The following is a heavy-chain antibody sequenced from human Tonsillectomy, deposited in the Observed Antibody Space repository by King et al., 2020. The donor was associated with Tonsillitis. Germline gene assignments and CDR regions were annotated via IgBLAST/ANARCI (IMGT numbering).Heavy chain of an antibody. CDR2: INPKRGAT. D-gene: IGHD6-19*01. CDR1: GYTFTGYH. Sequence: VQLVESGAEVKKPGASVKVSCKASGYTFTGYHMHWVRQAPGQGLEWMGWINPKRGATKDAQKFQGRVTMTRDTSISTAYMELSRLRSDDTAVYYCASGIAVAVYYFDYWGQGTLVTVSS. V-gene: IGHV1-2*02. CDR3: ASGIAVAVYYFDY. J-gene: IGHJ4*02.